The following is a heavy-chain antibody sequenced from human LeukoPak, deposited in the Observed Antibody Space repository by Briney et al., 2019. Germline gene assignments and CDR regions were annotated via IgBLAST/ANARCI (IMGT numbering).Heavy chain of an antibody. CDR1: GFSLSTSGMR. D-gene: IGHD4-17*01. CDR3: ARMTVTTPFDY. V-gene: IGHV2-70*04. Sequence: SGPTLVNPTQTLTLTCTVSGFSLSTSGMRVSWIRQPPGKALEWLARIDWDDDKFYSTSLKTRLTISKDTSKNQVVLTMTNTDPVDTATYYCARMTVTTPFDYWGQGTLVTVSS. J-gene: IGHJ4*02. CDR2: IDWDDDK.